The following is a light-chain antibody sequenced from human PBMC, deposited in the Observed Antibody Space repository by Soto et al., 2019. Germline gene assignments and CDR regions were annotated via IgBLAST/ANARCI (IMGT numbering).Light chain of an antibody. V-gene: IGKV1-39*01. CDR3: QQSSSTPIT. CDR2: AAS. CDR1: QSISNY. J-gene: IGKJ5*01. Sequence: VQMTQSPSSLSASVGDRVTIACRASQSISNYLNWYQQRPGKAPKLLIYAASSLQSGVPSRFSGSGSGTDFTLTISRLQPEDFVTYYCQQSSSTPITFGQGTRLEIK.